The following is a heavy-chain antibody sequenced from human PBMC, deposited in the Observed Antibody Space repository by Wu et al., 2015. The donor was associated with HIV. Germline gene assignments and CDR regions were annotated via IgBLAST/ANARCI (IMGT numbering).Heavy chain of an antibody. CDR3: ARGMVRGVITPYYYYGMDV. Sequence: QVQLVQSGAEVKKPGSSVKVSCKASGGTFSNYAISWVRQAPGQGLEWMGRIIPIFGTANYAQKFQGRVTITADESTNTAYMELSSLRSEDTAVYYCARGMVRGVITPYYYYGMDVWGQGTTVTVSS. CDR1: GGTFSNYA. J-gene: IGHJ6*02. V-gene: IGHV1-69*13. CDR2: IIPIFGTA. D-gene: IGHD3-10*01.